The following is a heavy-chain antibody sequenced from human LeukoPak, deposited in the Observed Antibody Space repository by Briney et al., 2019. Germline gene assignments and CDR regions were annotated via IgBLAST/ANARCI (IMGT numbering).Heavy chain of an antibody. Sequence: ASVKVSCKASGYTFTSYDINWVRQATGQGLEWRGWMNPNSGNTGYAHKFQGRVTMTRNTSISTAYMELSSLRSEDTAVYYCARSGVRGVIVFPFDYWGQGPLVPVSS. J-gene: IGHJ4*02. D-gene: IGHD3-10*01. V-gene: IGHV1-8*01. CDR3: ARSGVRGVIVFPFDY. CDR1: GYTFTSYD. CDR2: MNPNSGNT.